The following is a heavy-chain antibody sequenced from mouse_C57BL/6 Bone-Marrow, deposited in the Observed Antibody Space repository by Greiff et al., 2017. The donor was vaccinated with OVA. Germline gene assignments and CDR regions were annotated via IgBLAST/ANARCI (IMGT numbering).Heavy chain of an antibody. J-gene: IGHJ4*01. CDR3: ARAGGTTVPYYYAMDY. CDR1: GYTFTSYW. D-gene: IGHD1-1*01. V-gene: IGHV1-50*01. CDR2: IDPSDSYT. Sequence: VQLQQPGAELVKPGASVKLSCKASGYTFTSYWMQWVKQRPGQGLEWIGEIDPSDSYTTYNQKFKGKATLTVDTSYSTAYMQLSSLTSEDSAVYYCARAGGTTVPYYYAMDYWGQGTSVTVSS.